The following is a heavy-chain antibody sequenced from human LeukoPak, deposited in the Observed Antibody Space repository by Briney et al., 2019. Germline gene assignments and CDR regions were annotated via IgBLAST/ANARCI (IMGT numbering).Heavy chain of an antibody. CDR3: ARDLSSYDQGRFWFDP. J-gene: IGHJ5*02. D-gene: IGHD3-16*01. Sequence: SETLSLTCTVSGGSISSSTYYWGWIRQPPGKGLELIGSKYYSGNSYYNPSLKSRVSISVDTSKNQFSLKLSSVTAADTAVYYCARDLSSYDQGRFWFDPWGQGTLVTVSS. CDR1: GGSISSSTYY. CDR2: KYYSGNS. V-gene: IGHV4-39*02.